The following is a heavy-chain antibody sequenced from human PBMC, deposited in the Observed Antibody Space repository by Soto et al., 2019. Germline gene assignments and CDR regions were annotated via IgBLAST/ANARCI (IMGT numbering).Heavy chain of an antibody. CDR3: AKIFPAGDIAAAPVDY. V-gene: IGHV3-30*18. J-gene: IGHJ4*02. CDR2: ISYDGSNK. D-gene: IGHD6-13*01. Sequence: VQLVESGGGVVQPGRSLRLSCAASGFTFSSYGMHWVRQAPGKGLEWVAVISYDGSNKYYADSVKGRFTISRDNSKNTLYLQMNSLRAEDTAVYYCAKIFPAGDIAAAPVDYWGQGTLVTVSS. CDR1: GFTFSSYG.